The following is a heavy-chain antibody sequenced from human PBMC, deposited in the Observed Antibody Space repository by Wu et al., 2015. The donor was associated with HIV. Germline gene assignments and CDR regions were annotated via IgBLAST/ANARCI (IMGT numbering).Heavy chain of an antibody. J-gene: IGHJ4*02. CDR2: INPNSGGT. V-gene: IGHV1-2*02. CDR3: ARDFDHYYGSGRDY. CDR1: GYTFTGYY. Sequence: QVQLVQSGGEVKKPGASVKVSCKASGYTFTGYYIHWVRQAPGQGLEWMGWINPNSGGTNYAQKLQGRVTMTTDTSTSTAYMELRSLRSDDTAVYYCARDFDHYYGSGRDYWGQGTLVTVSS. D-gene: IGHD3-10*01.